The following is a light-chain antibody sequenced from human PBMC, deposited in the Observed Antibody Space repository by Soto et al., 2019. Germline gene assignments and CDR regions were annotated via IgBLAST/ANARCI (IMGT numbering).Light chain of an antibody. V-gene: IGKV3-15*01. CDR2: GAS. CDR3: QQYYNWPRT. CDR1: QSVSIN. Sequence: EIVLTQSPATLSVSPGETVTLSCRASQSVSINVAWYQQKPGQSPRLLISGASTRATGIPASFSGSGSGTEFTLTISSLQSEDFAIYFCQQYYNWPRTFGQGTKVDNK. J-gene: IGKJ1*01.